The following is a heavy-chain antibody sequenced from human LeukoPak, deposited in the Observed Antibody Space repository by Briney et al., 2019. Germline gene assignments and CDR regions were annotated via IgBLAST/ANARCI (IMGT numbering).Heavy chain of an antibody. V-gene: IGHV4-4*07. Sequence: SETLSLTCTVSGGSLSSYYWSWIRQPAGKGLEWIGRVYTSGSTNYNPSLKSRVTMSIDTSKNQFSLEVSSVTAADTAVYYCARAPGYCSTTSCEYYYYMDVWGKGTTVTVSS. D-gene: IGHD2-2*01. CDR2: VYTSGST. J-gene: IGHJ6*03. CDR1: GGSLSSYY. CDR3: ARAPGYCSTTSCEYYYYMDV.